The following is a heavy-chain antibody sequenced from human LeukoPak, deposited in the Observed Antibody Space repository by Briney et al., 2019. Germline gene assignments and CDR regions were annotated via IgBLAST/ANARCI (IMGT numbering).Heavy chain of an antibody. Sequence: PSETLSLTCTVSGGSISSSSYYWGWIRQPPGKGLEWIGSIYYSGSTYYNPSLKSRVTISVDTSKNQFSLKLSSVTAADTAVYYCARPAGDFWSGYYPYYFDYWGQGTPVTVSS. V-gene: IGHV4-39*01. J-gene: IGHJ4*02. CDR2: IYYSGST. CDR1: GGSISSSSYY. CDR3: ARPAGDFWSGYYPYYFDY. D-gene: IGHD3-3*01.